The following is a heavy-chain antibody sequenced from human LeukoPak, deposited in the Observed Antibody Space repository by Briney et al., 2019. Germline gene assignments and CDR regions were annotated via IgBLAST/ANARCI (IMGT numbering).Heavy chain of an antibody. CDR2: IGYDGTNE. CDR3: ATGYSDSLRSPLDS. CDR1: GFTFSSYG. J-gene: IGHJ5*01. V-gene: IGHV3-33*01. D-gene: IGHD3-22*01. Sequence: GRSLRLSCAASGFTFSSYGMHWVRQAPGKGLEWVALIGYDGTNEYYADSVKGRFTISRDDSKNTLFLQMNSLRAEDTAVYYCATGYSDSLRSPLDSWGQGTLVTVSS.